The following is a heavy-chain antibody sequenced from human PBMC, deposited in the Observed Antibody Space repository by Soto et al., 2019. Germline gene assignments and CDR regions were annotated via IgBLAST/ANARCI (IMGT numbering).Heavy chain of an antibody. D-gene: IGHD3-10*01. CDR2: IYYSGST. J-gene: IGHJ6*02. CDR1: GGSISSSSYY. V-gene: IGHV4-39*01. CDR3: ASLTMVRGVNYYYYYGMDV. Sequence: QLQLQESGPGLVKPSETLSLTCTVSGGSISSSSYYWGWIRQPPGKGLEWIGSIYYSGSTYYNPSLKSRVTISVDTSKNQFSLKLSSVTAADTAVYYCASLTMVRGVNYYYYYGMDVWGQGTTVTVSS.